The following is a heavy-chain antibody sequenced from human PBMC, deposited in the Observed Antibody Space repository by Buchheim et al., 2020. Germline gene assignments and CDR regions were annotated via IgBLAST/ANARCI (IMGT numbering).Heavy chain of an antibody. CDR3: AADRVAVAGPAYYYYGMDV. V-gene: IGHV1-58*01. Sequence: QMQLVQSGPEVKKPGTSVKVSCKASGFTFTSSAVQWVRQARGQRLEWIGWIVVGSGNTNYAQKFQERVTITRDMSKSTAYMELSSLRSEDTAVYYCAADRVAVAGPAYYYYGMDVWGQGTT. J-gene: IGHJ6*02. D-gene: IGHD6-19*01. CDR2: IVVGSGNT. CDR1: GFTFTSSA.